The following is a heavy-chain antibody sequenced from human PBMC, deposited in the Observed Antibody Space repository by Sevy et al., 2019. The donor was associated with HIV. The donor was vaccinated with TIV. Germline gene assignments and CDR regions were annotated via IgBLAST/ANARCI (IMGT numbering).Heavy chain of an antibody. CDR1: GFPFRNYA. J-gene: IGHJ6*02. CDR2: LIGGGSRT. D-gene: IGHD2-8*02. V-gene: IGHV3-23*01. Sequence: GGSLRLSCAASGFPFRNYAMSWVRQAPGKGLEWVSTLIGGGSRTYYADSVTGRFTISRDNSRNTLYLLMNSLRAEDTAVYYCAKRRVQSGLSGGGANYGWDVCGQGTTVTVSS. CDR3: AKRRVQSGLSGGGANYGWDV.